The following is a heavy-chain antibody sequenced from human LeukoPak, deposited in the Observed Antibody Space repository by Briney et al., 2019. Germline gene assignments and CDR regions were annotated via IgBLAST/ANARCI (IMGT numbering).Heavy chain of an antibody. CDR2: IRYDGSNK. Sequence: SGKSLRLSCAASGFTFSSYGMHWVRQAPGKGLEWVAFIRYDGSNKYYADSVKGRFTISRDNSKNTLYLQMNSLRAEDTAVYYCAKDDGLKNVFDYWGQGTLVTVSS. V-gene: IGHV3-30*02. CDR1: GFTFSSYG. D-gene: IGHD1-1*01. CDR3: AKDDGLKNVFDY. J-gene: IGHJ4*02.